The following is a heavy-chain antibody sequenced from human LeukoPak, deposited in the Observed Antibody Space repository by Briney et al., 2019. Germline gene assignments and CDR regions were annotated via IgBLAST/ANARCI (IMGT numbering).Heavy chain of an antibody. CDR2: IKNKIASGTT. J-gene: IGHJ3*02. CDR3: TTNDAFDI. CDR1: GFTFSNAW. Sequence: GGSLRLSCAASGFTFSNAWMNWVRQAPGKGLEWVGRIKNKIASGTTDYAAPVKGRFTISRDDSKNTLFLQMNSLKTEDTAMYYCTTNDAFDIWGQRTMVNVSS. V-gene: IGHV3-15*01.